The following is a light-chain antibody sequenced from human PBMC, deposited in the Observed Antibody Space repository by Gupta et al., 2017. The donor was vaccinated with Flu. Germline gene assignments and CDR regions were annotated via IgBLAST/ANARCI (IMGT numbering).Light chain of an antibody. CDR3: YSNAGRWV. CDR1: RSDVGSYNL. J-gene: IGLJ3*02. V-gene: IGLV2-23*01. CDR2: ECR. Sequence: QSALPQPASVSGSPGQSITISCTGTRSDVGSYNLVSWYQQHPGKAPKLMIYECRKRPSGVSNRFSGSKSGNTAALTIAGREAEDEYYYYCYSNAGRWVFGGGTKLTVL.